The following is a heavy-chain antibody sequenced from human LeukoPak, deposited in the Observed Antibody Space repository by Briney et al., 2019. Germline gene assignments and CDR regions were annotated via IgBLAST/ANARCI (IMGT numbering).Heavy chain of an antibody. CDR2: INTNTGNP. CDR3: ARDYCSGGSCYSSLYFQH. D-gene: IGHD2-15*01. CDR1: GYTFTSYA. Sequence: ASVKVSCKASGYTFTSYAMNWVRQAPGQGLEWMGWINTNTGNPTYAQGFTGRFVFSLDTSVSTAYLQISSLKAEDTAVYYCARDYCSGGSCYSSLYFQHWGQGTLVTVSS. V-gene: IGHV7-4-1*02. J-gene: IGHJ1*01.